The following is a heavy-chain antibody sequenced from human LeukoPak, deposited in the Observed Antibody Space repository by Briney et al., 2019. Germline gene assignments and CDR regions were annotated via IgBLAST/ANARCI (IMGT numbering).Heavy chain of an antibody. CDR1: GGSISSGGYS. J-gene: IGHJ4*02. V-gene: IGHV4-30-2*01. D-gene: IGHD3-10*01. CDR3: ARAGGSGSYYNGVFDY. Sequence: SETLSLTCAVSGGSISSGGYSWSWIRQPPGKGLEWIGYIYHSGSTYYNPSLKSRVTISVDRSKNQFSLKLSSVTAADTAVYYCARAGGSGSYYNGVFDYWGQGTLVTVSS. CDR2: IYHSGST.